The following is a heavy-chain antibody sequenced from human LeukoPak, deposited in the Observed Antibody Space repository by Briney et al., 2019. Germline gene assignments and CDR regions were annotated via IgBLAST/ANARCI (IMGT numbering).Heavy chain of an antibody. CDR3: TTRGYSGYELVDY. CDR2: IKSKTDGGTT. D-gene: IGHD5-12*01. Sequence: RPGGSLRLSCAASGFTFSNAWMSWVRQAPGKGLEWVGRIKSKTDGGTTDYAAPVKGRFTISRDDSKNTVYLQMNSLKTEDTAVYHCTTRGYSGYELVDYWGQGTLVTASS. J-gene: IGHJ4*02. V-gene: IGHV3-15*01. CDR1: GFTFSNAW.